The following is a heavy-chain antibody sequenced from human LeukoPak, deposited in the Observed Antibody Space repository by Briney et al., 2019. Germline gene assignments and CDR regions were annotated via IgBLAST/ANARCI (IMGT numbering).Heavy chain of an antibody. V-gene: IGHV4-38-2*02. CDR2: IDHSGST. CDR1: GYSISSGYY. D-gene: IGHD3-10*01. CDR3: ARKGKWFGELLVRRRDTYYFDY. Sequence: PSETLSLTCTVSGYSISSGYYWGWIRQPPGKGLEWTGSIDHSGSTNYNPSLKSRVTISVDTSKNQFSLKLSSVTAADTAVYYCARKGKWFGELLVRRRDTYYFDYWGQGTLVTVSS. J-gene: IGHJ4*02.